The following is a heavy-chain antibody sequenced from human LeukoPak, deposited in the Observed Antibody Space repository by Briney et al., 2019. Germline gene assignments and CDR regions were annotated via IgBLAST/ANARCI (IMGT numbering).Heavy chain of an antibody. CDR3: AKGPKPGAISMVRGVRSSYYYMDV. D-gene: IGHD3-10*01. J-gene: IGHJ6*03. CDR1: GFTVSSNS. Sequence: GGSLRLSCTVSGFTVSSNSMSWVRQAPGKGLEWVSFIYSGGNTHNSDSVKGRFTISRDNSKNTLYLQMNSLRADDTALYYCAKGPKPGAISMVRGVRSSYYYMDVWGKGTTVTISS. CDR2: IYSGGNT. V-gene: IGHV3-53*01.